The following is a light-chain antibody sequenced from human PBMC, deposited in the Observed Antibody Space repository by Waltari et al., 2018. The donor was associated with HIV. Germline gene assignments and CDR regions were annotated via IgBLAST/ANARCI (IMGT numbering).Light chain of an antibody. V-gene: IGLV2-14*03. Sequence: QSALTQPSSVSGSPGPSITLSCTGTSSHVGGYTYVAWYQQHPGKAPNLMIYDVSNRPSGVSNRFSGSKSGNTASLTISGLQAEDEADYYCSSYTSSSTLVFGGGTKLTVL. CDR2: DVS. J-gene: IGLJ2*01. CDR3: SSYTSSSTLV. CDR1: SSHVGGYTY.